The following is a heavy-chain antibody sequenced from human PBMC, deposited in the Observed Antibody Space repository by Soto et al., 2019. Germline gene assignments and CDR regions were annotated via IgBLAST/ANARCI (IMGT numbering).Heavy chain of an antibody. CDR1: GFTFSSYA. CDR3: AKEGDYDFWSGPFLDYYYYYYMDV. CDR2: ISGSGGST. Sequence: GGSLRLSCAASGFTFSSYAMSWVRQAPGKGLEWVSAISGSGGSTYYADSVKGRFTISRDNSKNTLYLQMNSLRAEDTAVYYCAKEGDYDFWSGPFLDYYYYYYMDVWGKGTTVTVSS. D-gene: IGHD3-3*01. J-gene: IGHJ6*03. V-gene: IGHV3-23*01.